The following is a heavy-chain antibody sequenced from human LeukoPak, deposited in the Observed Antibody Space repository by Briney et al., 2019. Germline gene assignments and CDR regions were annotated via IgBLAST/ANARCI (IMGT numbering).Heavy chain of an antibody. J-gene: IGHJ5*02. D-gene: IGHD6-13*01. CDR2: ISSSGSTI. CDR1: GFTFSDYY. Sequence: GGSLRLSCAASGFTFSDYYVSWIRQAPGKGLEWVSYISSSGSTIYYADSVKGRFTISRDNAKNSLYLQMNSLRAEDTAVYYCARDSSSWYKPNWFDPWGQGTLVTVSS. CDR3: ARDSSSWYKPNWFDP. V-gene: IGHV3-11*04.